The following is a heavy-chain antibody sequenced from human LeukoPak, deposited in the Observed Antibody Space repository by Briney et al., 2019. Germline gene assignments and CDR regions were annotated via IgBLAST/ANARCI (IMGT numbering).Heavy chain of an antibody. CDR2: IYYTGST. J-gene: IGHJ4*02. V-gene: IGHV4-39*07. D-gene: IGHD3-9*01. CDR3: ATIPKHLTARWRLHRIVY. Sequence: KTSETLSLTCTVSGGSIRSSCYYWGWLRQPPGKGLEWIGCIYYTGSTYYNPSLKSRVTISVDTSKNQFSLKLSSVSAADTAVYYCATIPKHLTARWRLHRIVYWGQGTLGTVSS. CDR1: GGSIRSSCYY.